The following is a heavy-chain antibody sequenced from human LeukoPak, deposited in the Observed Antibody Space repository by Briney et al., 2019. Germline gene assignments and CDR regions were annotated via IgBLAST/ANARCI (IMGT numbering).Heavy chain of an antibody. D-gene: IGHD6-19*01. Sequence: GASVKVSCEASGYTFTSYFMHWVRQAPGQGLEWMGIINPSGGSTSYAQKFQGRVTMTRDTSTSMVYMELTSLRSEDTAVYYCARDPEGSGCYFDYWGQGTLVTVSS. CDR2: INPSGGST. CDR1: GYTFTSYF. CDR3: ARDPEGSGCYFDY. J-gene: IGHJ4*02. V-gene: IGHV1-46*01.